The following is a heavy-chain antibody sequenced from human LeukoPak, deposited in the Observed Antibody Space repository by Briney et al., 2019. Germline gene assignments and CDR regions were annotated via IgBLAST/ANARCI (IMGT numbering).Heavy chain of an antibody. CDR2: SEGDDSTT. J-gene: IGHJ5*02. V-gene: IGHV3-74*03. D-gene: IGHD1-14*01. CDR1: GFTVGRNW. Sequence: GGSLRLSCAASGFTVGRNWMHWVRQAPGKGLVWVSRSEGDDSTTTYADSVKGRFTVSRDTAKNTLYLQMNSLRVEDTAVYYCAKSDRLDPWGQGTLVTVSP. CDR3: AKSDRLDP.